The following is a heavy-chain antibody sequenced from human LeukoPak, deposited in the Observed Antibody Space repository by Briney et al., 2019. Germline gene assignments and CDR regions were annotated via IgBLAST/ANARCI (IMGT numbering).Heavy chain of an antibody. J-gene: IGHJ4*02. Sequence: GGSLILSCAASGFTFSRYWMTWVRQAPGKGLEWVANIKQDGSEKYYVDSVKGRFTISRDNAKNSLYLQMNSLRDEDTAVYYCARDWGGENDYWGQGTLVIVSS. D-gene: IGHD3-10*01. CDR3: ARDWGGENDY. V-gene: IGHV3-7*01. CDR1: GFTFSRYW. CDR2: IKQDGSEK.